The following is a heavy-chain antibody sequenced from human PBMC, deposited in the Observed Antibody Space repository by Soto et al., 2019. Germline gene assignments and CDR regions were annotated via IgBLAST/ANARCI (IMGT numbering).Heavy chain of an antibody. Sequence: SETLPLTCTVSGGSISSYYWSWIRQPPGKGLEWIGYIYYSGSTNYNPSLKSRVTISVDTSKNQFSLKLSSVTAADTAVYYCARARGAGAARPSDFDYWGQGTLVTVSS. J-gene: IGHJ4*02. D-gene: IGHD6-6*01. CDR2: IYYSGST. CDR3: ARARGAGAARPSDFDY. V-gene: IGHV4-59*01. CDR1: GGSISSYY.